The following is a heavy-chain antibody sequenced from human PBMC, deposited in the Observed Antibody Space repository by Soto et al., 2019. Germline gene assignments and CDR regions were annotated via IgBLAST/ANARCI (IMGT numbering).Heavy chain of an antibody. CDR3: ARSGYSYGPNPLLY. CDR2: IYYSGST. CDR1: GGSISSGGYY. D-gene: IGHD5-18*01. J-gene: IGHJ4*02. Sequence: SETLSLTCTVSGGSISSGGYYWSWIRQHPGKGLEWIGYIYYSGSTYYNPSLKSRVTISVDTSKNQFSLKLSSVTAADTAAYYCARSGYSYGPNPLLYWGQGTLVTVSS. V-gene: IGHV4-31*03.